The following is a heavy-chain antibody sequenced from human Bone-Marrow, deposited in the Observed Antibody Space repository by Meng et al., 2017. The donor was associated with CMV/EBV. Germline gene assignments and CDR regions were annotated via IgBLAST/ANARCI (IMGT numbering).Heavy chain of an antibody. CDR3: AREGVIANYYYYGMDV. Sequence: GESLKISCAASGFRFRSYGMHWVRQAPGKGLEWVAFIQYDGTNKYYADSVTGRFTISRDNSKNTLYLQMNSLRAEDTAVYYCAREGVIANYYYYGMDVWGQGTTVTVSS. V-gene: IGHV3-30*02. J-gene: IGHJ6*02. CDR1: GFRFRSYG. D-gene: IGHD2-21*01. CDR2: IQYDGTNK.